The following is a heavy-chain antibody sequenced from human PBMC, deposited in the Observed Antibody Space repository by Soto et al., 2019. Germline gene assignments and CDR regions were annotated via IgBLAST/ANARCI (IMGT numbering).Heavy chain of an antibody. Sequence: ETLSLTCTVSGGSISSSSYYWGWIRQPPGKGLEWIGSIYYSGSTYYNPSLKSRVTISVDTSKNQFSLKLSSVTAADTAVYYCARHRSSSWYDYYYCYGMDVWGQGTTVTVSS. J-gene: IGHJ6*02. CDR2: IYYSGST. CDR3: ARHRSSSWYDYYYCYGMDV. V-gene: IGHV4-39*01. CDR1: GGSISSSSYY. D-gene: IGHD6-13*01.